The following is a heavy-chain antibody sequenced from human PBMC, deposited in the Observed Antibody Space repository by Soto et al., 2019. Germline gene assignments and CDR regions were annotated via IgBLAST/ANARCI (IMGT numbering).Heavy chain of an antibody. CDR1: GFTVSSNY. D-gene: IGHD1-1*01. V-gene: IGHV3-66*04. Sequence: GGSLRLSCAASGFTVSSNYMSWVRQAPGKGLEWVSVIYSGGSTYYADSVKGRFTISRDNAKNTLYLQMNSLRAEDTAVYYCARQLEHYYYYYMDVWGKGTTVTVSS. CDR3: ARQLEHYYYYYMDV. CDR2: IYSGGST. J-gene: IGHJ6*03.